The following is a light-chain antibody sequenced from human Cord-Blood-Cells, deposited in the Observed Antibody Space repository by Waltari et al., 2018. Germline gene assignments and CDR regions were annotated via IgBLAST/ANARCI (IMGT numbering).Light chain of an antibody. V-gene: IGKV1-39*01. J-gene: IGKJ2*01. CDR2: AAS. CDR1: QSISSY. Sequence: DIQMPHSPSSLSASVGDRVTITCRASQSISSYLNWYQQKPGKAPKLLIYAASSLQSGVPSRFSGSGSGTDFTLTISSLQPEDFATYYCQQSYSTPMYTFGQGTKLEIK. CDR3: QQSYSTPMYT.